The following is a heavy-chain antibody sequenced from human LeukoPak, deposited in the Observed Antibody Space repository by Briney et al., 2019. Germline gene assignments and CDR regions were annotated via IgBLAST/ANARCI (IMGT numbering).Heavy chain of an antibody. CDR1: GGSIGSGGYY. V-gene: IGHV4-31*03. Sequence: SSQTLSLTCTVSGGSIGSGGYYWSWIRQHPGKGLEWIGYIYYSGSTYYNPSLKSRVTISVDTSKNQFSLKLSSVTAADTAVYYCACLDSSGYWDYWGQGTLVTVSS. D-gene: IGHD3-22*01. J-gene: IGHJ4*02. CDR2: IYYSGST. CDR3: ACLDSSGYWDY.